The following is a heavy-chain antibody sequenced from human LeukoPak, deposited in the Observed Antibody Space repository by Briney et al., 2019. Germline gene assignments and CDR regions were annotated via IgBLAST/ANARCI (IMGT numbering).Heavy chain of an antibody. CDR3: ARGSSSWLTNDY. CDR2: INHSGST. Sequence: SETLSLNCAVYGGSFSGYYWSWIRQPPGKGLEWIGEINHSGSTNYNPSLKSRVTISVDTSKNQFSLKLSSVTAADTAVYYCARGSSSWLTNDYWGQGTLVTVSS. D-gene: IGHD6-13*01. V-gene: IGHV4-34*01. CDR1: GGSFSGYY. J-gene: IGHJ4*02.